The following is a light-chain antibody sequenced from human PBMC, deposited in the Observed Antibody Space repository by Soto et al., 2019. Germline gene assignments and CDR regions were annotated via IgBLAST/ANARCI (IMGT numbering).Light chain of an antibody. CDR2: DAS. CDR3: QHDNSYSEA. V-gene: IGKV2-40*01. CDR1: QSLLDSDDGNTY. Sequence: DIVMTQPPLSLPVTPGEPASISCRSSQSLLDSDDGNTYLDWYLQKPGKAPKLLIYDASSLESGVPSRFSGSVSGTEFTLTISSLQPDDFATYYCQHDNSYSEAFGQGAKVDI. J-gene: IGKJ1*01.